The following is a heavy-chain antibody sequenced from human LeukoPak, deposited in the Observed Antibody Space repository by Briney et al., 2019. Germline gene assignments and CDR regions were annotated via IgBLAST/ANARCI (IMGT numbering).Heavy chain of an antibody. J-gene: IGHJ4*02. Sequence: PGGSLRLSCAASGFTFSTYNMHWVRRAPGKGLEWVAVISYDGSIKYYADSVKGRFTISRDNSKNTLYLQMNSLRAEDTAVYYCAKDMGSPPYYYGSGTLDYWGQGTLVTVSS. CDR2: ISYDGSIK. V-gene: IGHV3-30-3*01. CDR3: AKDMGSPPYYYGSGTLDY. D-gene: IGHD3-10*01. CDR1: GFTFSTYN.